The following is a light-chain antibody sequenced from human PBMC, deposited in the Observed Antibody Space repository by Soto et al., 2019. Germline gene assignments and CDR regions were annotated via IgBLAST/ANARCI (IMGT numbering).Light chain of an antibody. CDR2: EDN. V-gene: IGLV6-57*04. Sequence: NFMLTQPHSVSESPGKTVTISCTRSSGSIASNYVQWYQQRPGSAPTTVIYEDNQRPSGVPDRFSGSIDSSSNSASLTISGLKTEDEAYYYCHSYDSSNVVFGGGTKLTVL. CDR1: SGSIASNY. CDR3: HSYDSSNVV. J-gene: IGLJ2*01.